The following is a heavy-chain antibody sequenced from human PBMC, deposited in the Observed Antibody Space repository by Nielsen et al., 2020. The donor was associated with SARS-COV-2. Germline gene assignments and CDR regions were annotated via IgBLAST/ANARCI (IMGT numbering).Heavy chain of an antibody. CDR3: AKDGYSSGWYGDF. J-gene: IGHJ4*02. V-gene: IGHV3-30*18. CDR1: GFTFSSYG. D-gene: IGHD6-19*01. Sequence: GESLKISCAASGFTFSSYGMHWVRQAPGKGLEWVAVISYDGSNKYYADSVKGRFTISRDNSKKTLYLQMNSLRAEDTAVYYCAKDGYSSGWYGDFWGQGTLVTVSS. CDR2: ISYDGSNK.